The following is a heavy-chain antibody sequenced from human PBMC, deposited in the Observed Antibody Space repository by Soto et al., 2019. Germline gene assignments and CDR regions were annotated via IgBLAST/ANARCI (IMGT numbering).Heavy chain of an antibody. CDR1: GGTFSSYA. CDR3: ARGGVHSSSWYIGWFDP. V-gene: IGHV1-69*01. CDR2: IIPIFGTA. Sequence: QVQLVQSGAEVKKPGSSVKVSCKASGGTFSSYAISWVRQAPGQGLEWMGGIIPIFGTANYAQKFQGRVTITADESTSTAYMELSSLRSEDTAVYYCARGGVHSSSWYIGWFDPWGQGTLVTVSS. J-gene: IGHJ5*02. D-gene: IGHD6-13*01.